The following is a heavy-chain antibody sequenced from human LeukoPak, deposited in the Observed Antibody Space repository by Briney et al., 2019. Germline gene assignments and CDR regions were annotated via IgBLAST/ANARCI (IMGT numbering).Heavy chain of an antibody. D-gene: IGHD6-13*01. Sequence: ASVKVSCKASGYTFTKYAMNWVRQAPGQGLEWMGWINTYTGNPTYAQGFTGRFVFSLDTSVSTAYLQIGSLKAEDTAVYFCARVGIAAAVTYYFDYWGQGTLVTVSS. J-gene: IGHJ4*02. CDR2: INTYTGNP. CDR3: ARVGIAAAVTYYFDY. V-gene: IGHV7-4-1*01. CDR1: GYTFTKYA.